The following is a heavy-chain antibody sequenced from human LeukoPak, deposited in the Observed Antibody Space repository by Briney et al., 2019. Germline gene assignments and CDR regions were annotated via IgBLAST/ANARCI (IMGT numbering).Heavy chain of an antibody. CDR3: ARDGRYSYGSPPYYFDY. D-gene: IGHD5-18*01. CDR2: IYYSGST. V-gene: IGHV4-34*01. J-gene: IGHJ4*02. CDR1: GGSFNDYY. Sequence: SETLSLTCAVYGGSFNDYYWTWIRQPPGKGLEWIGSIYYSGSTYYNPSLKSRVTISVDTSKNQFSLKLSSVTAADTAVYYCARDGRYSYGSPPYYFDYWGQGTLVTVSS.